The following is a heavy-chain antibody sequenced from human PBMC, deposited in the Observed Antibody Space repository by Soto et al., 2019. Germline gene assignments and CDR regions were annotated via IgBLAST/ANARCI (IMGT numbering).Heavy chain of an antibody. J-gene: IGHJ2*01. CDR2: IIPIFGTA. V-gene: IGHV1-69*01. CDR1: GGTFSSYA. Sequence: QVQLVQSGAEVKKPGSSVKVSCKASGGTFSSYAISWVRQAPGQGLEWMGGIIPIFGTANYAQKFQGRVTIAADESTSTAYMELSSLRSEDTAYYYCARKPTTTVTTYWYFDLWGRGTLVTVSS. CDR3: ARKPTTTVTTYWYFDL. D-gene: IGHD4-17*01.